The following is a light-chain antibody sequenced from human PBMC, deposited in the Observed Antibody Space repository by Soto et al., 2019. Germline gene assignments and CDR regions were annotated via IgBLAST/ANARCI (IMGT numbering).Light chain of an antibody. Sequence: EIVLTQSPATLSLSPGERATLSCRASQSVSSYLAWYQQTPGQAPRLLIYDASNRATGIPARFSGSGSGPDFTRNISSLEPEDVAVYYGQHRSNWSLFTFGPGNKVDIK. CDR3: QHRSNWSLFT. CDR2: DAS. V-gene: IGKV3-11*01. CDR1: QSVSSY. J-gene: IGKJ3*01.